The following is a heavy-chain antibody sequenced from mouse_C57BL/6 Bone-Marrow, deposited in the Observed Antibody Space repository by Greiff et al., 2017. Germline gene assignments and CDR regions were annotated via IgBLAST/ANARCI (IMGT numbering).Heavy chain of an antibody. J-gene: IGHJ4*01. D-gene: IGHD4-1*01. CDR2: SSNKANDYTT. CDR1: GFTFSDFY. Sequence: EVQRVESGGGLVQSGRSLRLSCATSGFTFSDFYMEWVRQAPGKGLEWIAASSNKANDYTTEYSASVKGRFIVSRDTPQSILDLQMDALRSEDTAIYYCARESNWDDYYARDYWGQGTSVTVSS. V-gene: IGHV7-1*01. CDR3: ARESNWDDYYARDY.